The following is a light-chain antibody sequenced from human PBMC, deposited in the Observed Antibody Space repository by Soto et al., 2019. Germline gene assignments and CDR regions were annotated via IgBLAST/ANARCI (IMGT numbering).Light chain of an antibody. CDR1: QGISSA. CDR3: QHFKSYPFT. Sequence: AIQLTQSPSSLSASVGDRVTITCRASQGISSALAWYQQKPGKAPNLLIYDASSLESGVPLRFSGSGSGLDFTLTISSLQPEDFATYYCQHFKSYPFTFGGGTKVEVK. CDR2: DAS. V-gene: IGKV1-13*02. J-gene: IGKJ4*01.